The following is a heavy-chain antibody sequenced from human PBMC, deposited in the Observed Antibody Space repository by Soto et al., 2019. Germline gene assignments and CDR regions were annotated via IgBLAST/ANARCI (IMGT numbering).Heavy chain of an antibody. J-gene: IGHJ5*02. CDR1: GFIFENFG. CDR2: ISGSGFKK. CDR3: AKNHGVELVPIGTVDWFDP. D-gene: IGHD4-17*01. V-gene: IGHV3-23*01. Sequence: HPGGSLRLSCAASGFIFENFGMSCARQSPGKGLEWISSISGSGFKKYYADSVKGRFTISRDNSKSTVYLELNNLSAEDTAVYHWAKNHGVELVPIGTVDWFDPWGQRSAVTVSS.